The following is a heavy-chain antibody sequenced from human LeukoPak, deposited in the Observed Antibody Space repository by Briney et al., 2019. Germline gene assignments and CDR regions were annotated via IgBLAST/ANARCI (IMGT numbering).Heavy chain of an antibody. Sequence: PGRSLRLSCAASGFTFDDYAMHWVRQAPGKGLEWVSGISWNSGSIGYADSVKGRFTISRDNAKNSLYLQMNSLRAEDTALYYCAKDSSSWYLGWFDPWGQGTLVTVSS. CDR3: AKDSSSWYLGWFDP. CDR1: GFTFDDYA. CDR2: ISWNSGSI. D-gene: IGHD6-13*01. J-gene: IGHJ5*02. V-gene: IGHV3-9*01.